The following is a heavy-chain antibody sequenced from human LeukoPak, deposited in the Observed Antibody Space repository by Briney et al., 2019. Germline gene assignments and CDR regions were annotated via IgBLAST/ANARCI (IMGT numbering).Heavy chain of an antibody. V-gene: IGHV3-30-3*01. CDR1: EFTFSSYA. J-gene: IGHJ4*02. D-gene: IGHD6-25*01. CDR3: ANIIRKYTSGYYYFDY. Sequence: GGSLRLSCAASEFTFSSYAMHWVRQAPGKGLEWVAAISFDGNNEYYADSVKGRFTISRDNSKNTLYLQMNSLRAEDTAVYYCANIIRKYTSGYYYFDYWGQGTLVTISS. CDR2: ISFDGNNE.